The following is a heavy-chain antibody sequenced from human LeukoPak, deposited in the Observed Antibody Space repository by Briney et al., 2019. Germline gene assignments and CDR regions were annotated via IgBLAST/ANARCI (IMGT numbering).Heavy chain of an antibody. D-gene: IGHD1-26*01. Sequence: PGGSLRLSCAASGFTFSSYGMSWVRQAPGKGLEWVSAISGSGGSTYYADSVKGRFTISRDNSKNTLYLQMNSLRAEDTAVYYCAKYVSAWGEALFDYWGEGALVSVSS. CDR1: GFTFSSYG. J-gene: IGHJ4*02. V-gene: IGHV3-23*01. CDR3: AKYVSAWGEALFDY. CDR2: ISGSGGST.